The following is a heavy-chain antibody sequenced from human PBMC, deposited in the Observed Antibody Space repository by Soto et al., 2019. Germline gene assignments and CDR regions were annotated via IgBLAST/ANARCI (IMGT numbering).Heavy chain of an antibody. J-gene: IGHJ4*02. CDR2: SRHRADSHRT. Sequence: PGGSLRLSFASSRFSFIYSHMNWVRLTPGKGLEWVGRSRHRADSHRTEYAASVTGRFTISRDDSKNSLYLQMNSLKTEDTAVYYCVGEFFYRLDFWGQGALVTVSS. D-gene: IGHD3-16*01. V-gene: IGHV3-72*01. CDR3: VGEFFYRLDF. CDR1: RFSFIYSH.